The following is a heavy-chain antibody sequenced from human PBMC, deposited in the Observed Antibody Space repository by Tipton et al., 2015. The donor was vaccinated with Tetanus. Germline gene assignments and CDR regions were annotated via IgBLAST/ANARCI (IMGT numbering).Heavy chain of an antibody. CDR3: ARGMDYDSSGIDEF. CDR2: INPNSGGT. CDR1: GYTFTGYY. D-gene: IGHD3-22*01. J-gene: IGHJ4*02. V-gene: IGHV1-2*02. Sequence: QLVQSGPEVKKPGASVKVSCKASGYTFTGYYMHWVRQAPGQGLEWMGWINPNSGGTNYAQKFQGRVTMTRDTSISTAYMEVSRLRSDDTAIYYCARGMDYDSSGIDEFWGQGSLVTVSS.